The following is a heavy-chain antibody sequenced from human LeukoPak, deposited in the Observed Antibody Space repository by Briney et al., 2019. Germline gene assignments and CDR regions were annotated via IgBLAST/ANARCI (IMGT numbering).Heavy chain of an antibody. D-gene: IGHD6-13*01. Sequence: SETLSLTCTVSGGSISSYYWSWIRQPAGKGLEWIGRIYTSGSTNYNPSLKSRVTMSVDTSKNQFSLKLSSVTAADTAVYYCARAPMYSSIHPLVDWGQGTLVTVSS. CDR2: IYTSGST. CDR3: ARAPMYSSIHPLVD. V-gene: IGHV4-4*07. J-gene: IGHJ4*02. CDR1: GGSISSYY.